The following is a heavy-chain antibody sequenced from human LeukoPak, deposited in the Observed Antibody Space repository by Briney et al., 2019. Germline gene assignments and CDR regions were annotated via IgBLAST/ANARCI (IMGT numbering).Heavy chain of an antibody. CDR3: ARDHYYGSGIYYSYFDY. Sequence: SVKVSCKDSGDTFRNYTINWVRQAPGQGLEWMGGIIPIFGTANYAQKFQGRVTITADESTSTAYMELSSLRSEDTAVYYCARDHYYGSGIYYSYFDYWGQGTLVTVSS. V-gene: IGHV1-69*13. CDR1: GDTFRNYT. J-gene: IGHJ4*02. CDR2: IIPIFGTA. D-gene: IGHD3-10*01.